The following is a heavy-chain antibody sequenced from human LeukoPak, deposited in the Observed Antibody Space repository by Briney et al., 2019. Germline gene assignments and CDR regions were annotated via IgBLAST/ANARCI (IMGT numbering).Heavy chain of an antibody. V-gene: IGHV4-4*07. CDR3: ARDQHYYDSSGYLDAFDI. D-gene: IGHD3-22*01. CDR1: GGSISSYY. Sequence: SETLSLTCTVSGGSISSYYWSWIRQPAGKGLEWIGRIYTSGSTNYNPSLKSRVTMSVDTSKNQFSLKLSSVTAADTAVYYCARDQHYYDSSGYLDAFDIWGQGTMVTDSS. CDR2: IYTSGST. J-gene: IGHJ3*02.